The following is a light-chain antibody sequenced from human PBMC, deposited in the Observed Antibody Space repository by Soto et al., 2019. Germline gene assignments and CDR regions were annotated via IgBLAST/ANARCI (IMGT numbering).Light chain of an antibody. J-gene: IGKJ1*01. CDR3: QQHSNSNST. Sequence: EIVLTQSPGTLSLSPGERATLSCRASQSVSSRYLAWYQQKHGQAPRLLMYGASSRATGIPDSFSGSGSATAFTLTVSRHEPEDVAVYSGQQHSNSNSTFGQGTKVEIK. CDR1: QSVSSRY. CDR2: GAS. V-gene: IGKV3-20*01.